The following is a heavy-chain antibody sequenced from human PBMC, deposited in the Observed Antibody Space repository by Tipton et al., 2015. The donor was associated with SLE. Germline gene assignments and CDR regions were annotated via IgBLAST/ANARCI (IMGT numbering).Heavy chain of an antibody. CDR1: GGSISSGSYY. D-gene: IGHD1-26*01. Sequence: TLSLTCTVSGGSISSGSYYWSWIRQPAGKGLEWIGYIYYSGSTNYNPSLKSRVTISVDTSKNQFSLKLSSVTAADTAVYYCARTIYGSATNAFDIWGQGTMVTVSS. CDR3: ARTIYGSATNAFDI. J-gene: IGHJ3*02. CDR2: IYYSGST. V-gene: IGHV4-61*10.